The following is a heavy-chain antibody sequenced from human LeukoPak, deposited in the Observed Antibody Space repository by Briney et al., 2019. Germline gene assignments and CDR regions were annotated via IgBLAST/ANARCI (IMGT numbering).Heavy chain of an antibody. Sequence: SETLSLTCTVSGYSISSGYYWGWIRQPPGKGLEWIGSIYHSGSTYYNPSLKSRVTISVDTSKNQFSLKLSSVTAADTAVYYCVRDPYDSSFYAFDIWGQGTMVTVSS. CDR1: GYSISSGYY. D-gene: IGHD3-22*01. V-gene: IGHV4-38-2*02. CDR3: VRDPYDSSFYAFDI. CDR2: IYHSGST. J-gene: IGHJ3*02.